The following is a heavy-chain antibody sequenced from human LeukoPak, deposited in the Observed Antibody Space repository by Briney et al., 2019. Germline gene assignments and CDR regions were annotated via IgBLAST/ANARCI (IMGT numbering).Heavy chain of an antibody. CDR2: ISSNGGST. D-gene: IGHD2-2*01. Sequence: TGGSLRLSCSASGFTFSSYAMHWVRQAPGKGLEYASAISSNGGSTYYADSVKGRFTISRDNSKNTLYLQMNSLRAEDTAVYFCAKTTRGAGCSSTACSFFDYWGQGTLVTVSS. CDR3: AKTTRGAGCSSTACSFFDY. J-gene: IGHJ4*02. CDR1: GFTFSSYA. V-gene: IGHV3-64*04.